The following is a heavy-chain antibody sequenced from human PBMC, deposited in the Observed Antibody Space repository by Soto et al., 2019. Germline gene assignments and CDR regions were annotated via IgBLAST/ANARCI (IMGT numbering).Heavy chain of an antibody. Sequence: QALSLPFAISGDSVSSNSAACNLIRQSPSRGLEWLGRTYYRSKRYSHYAVSVKSRITIKPDTSKNQFPLQLNSVTPEDTAVYYCARVVGSSEHDYWGQGTLVTVSS. CDR2: TYYRSKRYS. V-gene: IGHV6-1*01. J-gene: IGHJ4*02. CDR1: GDSVSSNSAA. D-gene: IGHD6-13*01. CDR3: ARVVGSSEHDY.